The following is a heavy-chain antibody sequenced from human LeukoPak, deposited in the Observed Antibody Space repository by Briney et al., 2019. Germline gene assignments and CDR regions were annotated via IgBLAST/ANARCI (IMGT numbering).Heavy chain of an antibody. J-gene: IGHJ4*02. V-gene: IGHV1-46*01. CDR3: ARDQEGFDY. CDR2: IYPRDGST. Sequence: ASVKVSCKASGYTFTSNYIHWVRQAPGQGLEWMGMIYPRDGSTSYAQKFQGRVTVTRDTSTSTVHVELSGLRSEDTAVYYCARDQEGFDYWGQGALVTVSS. CDR1: GYTFTSNY.